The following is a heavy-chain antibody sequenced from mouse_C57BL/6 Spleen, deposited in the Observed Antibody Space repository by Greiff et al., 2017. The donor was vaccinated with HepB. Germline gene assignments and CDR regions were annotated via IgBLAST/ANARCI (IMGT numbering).Heavy chain of an antibody. V-gene: IGHV1-26*01. CDR1: GYTFTDYY. CDR3: ARESSSGYPFAY. CDR2: INPNNGGT. D-gene: IGHD3-2*02. J-gene: IGHJ3*01. Sequence: EVQLQQSGPELVKPGASVKISCKASGYTFTDYYMNWVKQSHGKSLEWIGDINPNNGGTSYNQKFKGKATLTVDKSSSTAYMELRSLTSEDSAVYYCARESSSGYPFAYWGQGTLVTVSA.